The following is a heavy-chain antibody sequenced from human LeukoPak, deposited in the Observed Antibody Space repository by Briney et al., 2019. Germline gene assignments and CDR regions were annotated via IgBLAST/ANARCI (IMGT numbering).Heavy chain of an antibody. CDR1: GYTFTGYY. J-gene: IGHJ3*02. V-gene: IGHV1-2*02. D-gene: IGHD2-2*03. CDR3: ARELPTGYCSSTSCFRAFDI. Sequence: ASVKVSCKASGYTFTGYYIHWVRQAPGQGLEWMGWINPNSGGTNYAQKFQGRVTMTRDTSIGTAYMELSRLRSDDTAVYYCARELPTGYCSSTSCFRAFDIWGQGTMVTVSS. CDR2: INPNSGGT.